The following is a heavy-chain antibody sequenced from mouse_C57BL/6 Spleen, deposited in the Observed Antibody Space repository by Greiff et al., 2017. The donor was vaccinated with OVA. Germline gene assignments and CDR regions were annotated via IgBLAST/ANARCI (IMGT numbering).Heavy chain of an antibody. CDR3: ARTPSYYGSSYGWYCDV. CDR2: IHPNSGST. CDR1: GYTFTSYW. D-gene: IGHD1-1*01. Sequence: VQLQQPGAELVKPGASVKLSCKASGYTFTSYWMHWVKQRPGQGLEWIGMIHPNSGSTNYNEKFKSKATLTVDKSSSTAYMQLSSLTSEVSAVYYGARTPSYYGSSYGWYCDVWGTGTTVTVSS. J-gene: IGHJ1*03. V-gene: IGHV1-64*01.